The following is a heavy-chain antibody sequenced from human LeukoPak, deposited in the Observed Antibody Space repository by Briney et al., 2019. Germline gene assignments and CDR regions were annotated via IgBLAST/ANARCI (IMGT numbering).Heavy chain of an antibody. D-gene: IGHD3-10*01. CDR3: ARDLDYYGSGSSIHWYYGMDV. CDR1: GFTVSSNY. J-gene: IGHJ6*02. Sequence: GGSLRLSCAASGFTVSSNYMSWVRQAPGKGLEWVSVIYSGGSTYYADSVKGRFTISRDNSKNTLYLQMNSLRAEDTAVYYCARDLDYYGSGSSIHWYYGMDVWGQGSTVTVSS. V-gene: IGHV3-66*01. CDR2: IYSGGST.